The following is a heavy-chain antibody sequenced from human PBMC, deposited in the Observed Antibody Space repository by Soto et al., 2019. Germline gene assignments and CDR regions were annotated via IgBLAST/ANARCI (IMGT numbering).Heavy chain of an antibody. CDR3: ARGVGSSWYFSYFDY. CDR1: GGSISSGDSY. Sequence: QVQLQESGPGLVKPSQTLSLTCTVCAGGSISSGDSYWSWIRQHPGKGLEYIGHIYYGSTYYNPSLKSRVSISVDTSKNQFSLNLNSVTAADTAVYYCARGVGSSWYFSYFDYWGQGTLVSVSS. D-gene: IGHD6-13*01. V-gene: IGHV4-31*03. J-gene: IGHJ4*02. CDR2: IYYGST.